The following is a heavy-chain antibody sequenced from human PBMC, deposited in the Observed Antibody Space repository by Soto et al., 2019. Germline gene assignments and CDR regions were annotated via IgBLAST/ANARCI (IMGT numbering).Heavy chain of an antibody. CDR3: ARDAKAEVAETYYYYYYMDV. CDR2: IYSGGST. V-gene: IGHV3-66*01. D-gene: IGHD6-19*01. Sequence: GGSLRLSCAASGFTVSSNYMSWVRQAPGKGLEWVSVIYSGGSTYYADSVKGRFTISRDNSKNTLYLQMNSLRAEDTAVYYCARDAKAEVAETYYYYYYMDVWGKGTTVTVSS. J-gene: IGHJ6*03. CDR1: GFTVSSNY.